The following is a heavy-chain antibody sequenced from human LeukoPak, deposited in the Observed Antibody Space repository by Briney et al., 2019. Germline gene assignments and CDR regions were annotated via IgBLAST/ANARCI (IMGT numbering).Heavy chain of an antibody. Sequence: ASVKVSCKASGYTFTSYGISWVRQAPGQGLEWMGWISAYNGNTNYAQKLQGRVTMTTDTSTSTAYMELRSLRSDDTAAYYCARVGVPAAMGLTWFDPWGQGTLVTVSS. V-gene: IGHV1-18*01. CDR1: GYTFTSYG. D-gene: IGHD2-2*01. J-gene: IGHJ5*02. CDR3: ARVGVPAAMGLTWFDP. CDR2: ISAYNGNT.